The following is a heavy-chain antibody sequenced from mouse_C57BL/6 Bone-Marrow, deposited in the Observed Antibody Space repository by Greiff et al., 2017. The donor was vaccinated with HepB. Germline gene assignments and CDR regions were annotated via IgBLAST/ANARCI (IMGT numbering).Heavy chain of an antibody. CDR1: GFNIKDDY. CDR3: TTTAYYYGSTLYWYFDV. CDR2: IDPENGDT. V-gene: IGHV14-4*01. D-gene: IGHD1-1*01. Sequence: EVQLQQSGAELVRPGASVKLSCTASGFNIKDDYMHWVKQRPEQGLEWIGWIDPENGDTEYASKFQGKATLTADTSSTTAYLQLSSLTSEDTAVYYCTTTAYYYGSTLYWYFDVWGTGTTVTVSS. J-gene: IGHJ1*03.